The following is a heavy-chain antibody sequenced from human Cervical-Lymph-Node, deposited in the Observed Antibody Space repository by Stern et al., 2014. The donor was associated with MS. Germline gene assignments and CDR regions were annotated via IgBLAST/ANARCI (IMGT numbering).Heavy chain of an antibody. CDR3: AHLTRGRPVTQYYFDY. CDR2: IYWDDDK. J-gene: IGHJ4*02. Sequence: QITLKESGPMLVKPTQTLMLTCTSSGFSLSTSGVGVGWIRQPPGKALEXLALIYWDDDKRYSPSLKSRLTITKDTSKNQVVLSMTNMDPVDTATYYCAHLTRGRPVTQYYFDYWGQGTLVTVSS. CDR1: GFSLSTSGVG. V-gene: IGHV2-5*02. D-gene: IGHD4-17*01.